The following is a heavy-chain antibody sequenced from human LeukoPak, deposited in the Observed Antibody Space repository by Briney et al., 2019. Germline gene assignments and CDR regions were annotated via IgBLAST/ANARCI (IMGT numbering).Heavy chain of an antibody. Sequence: GGSLRLSCAGSGFTFRDYYMTWFRQAPGKGLEWISYISPTGTTTYYADSVQGRFTVSRDNAENSQFLQMNNLRADDTAIYYCARPQWELRTQYAFDIWGQGTMVSVSS. V-gene: IGHV3-11*01. CDR1: GFTFRDYY. CDR2: ISPTGTTT. CDR3: ARPQWELRTQYAFDI. J-gene: IGHJ3*02. D-gene: IGHD1-7*01.